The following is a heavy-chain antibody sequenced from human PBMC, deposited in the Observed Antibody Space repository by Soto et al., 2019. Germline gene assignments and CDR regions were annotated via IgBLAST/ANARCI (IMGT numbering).Heavy chain of an antibody. V-gene: IGHV1-69*01. Sequence: QAQLMQSGAEVKKPGSSVKVSCKASGGTFSSYAISWVRQAPGQGLEWMGGIIPVLGITNYAQKFQGRITIDADESTGTDYMDLRSLRSEDTAVYYCARDPRSITGTTSSEDFQHWGPGTLVSVSS. J-gene: IGHJ1*01. CDR1: GGTFSSYA. D-gene: IGHD1-20*01. CDR2: IIPVLGIT. CDR3: ARDPRSITGTTSSEDFQH.